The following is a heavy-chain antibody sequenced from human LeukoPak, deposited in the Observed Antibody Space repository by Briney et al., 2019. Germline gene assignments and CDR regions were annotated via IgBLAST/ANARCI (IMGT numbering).Heavy chain of an antibody. CDR2: IHYSGTT. J-gene: IGHJ5*02. D-gene: IGHD5-12*01. CDR3: ARDQRLYSGYDFWFDP. CDR1: GDSITSRSYY. V-gene: IGHV4-39*07. Sequence: PSETLSLTCTVSGDSITSRSYYWGWLRQAPGKGLEWIASIHYSGTTYYKPSLKSRVTISVDTSKNQFSLRLSSVTAADTAVYYCARDQRLYSGYDFWFDPWGQGTLVKVSS.